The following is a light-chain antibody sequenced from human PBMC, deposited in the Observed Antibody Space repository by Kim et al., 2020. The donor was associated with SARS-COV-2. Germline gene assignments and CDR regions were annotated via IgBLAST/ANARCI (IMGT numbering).Light chain of an antibody. CDR1: QNISSW. Sequence: DIHMTQSPSTLSASAGDRITITCRATQNISSWVAWYQQKLGKAPKLLISKAANLQGDFPSRFSGSGSGTDFTLTINSLQPDDFATYYCQHYDRVPYSFGQGTKVDIK. CDR3: QHYDRVPYS. CDR2: KAA. V-gene: IGKV1-5*03. J-gene: IGKJ2*03.